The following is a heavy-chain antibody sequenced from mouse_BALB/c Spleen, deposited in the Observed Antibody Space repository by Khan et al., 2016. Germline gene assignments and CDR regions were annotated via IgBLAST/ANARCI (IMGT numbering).Heavy chain of an antibody. CDR1: GYSITSDYA. CDR2: ISYSGST. V-gene: IGHV3-2*02. CDR3: ARFYYGSSYWYFDV. Sequence: EVQLQESGPGLVKPSQSLSLTCTVTGYSITSDYAWNWIRQFPGNKLEWMGYISYSGSTSYNPSLKSRISITRATSKNQFFLQLNSVTTEDTATSYCARFYYGSSYWYFDVWGAGTTVTVSS. J-gene: IGHJ1*01. D-gene: IGHD1-1*01.